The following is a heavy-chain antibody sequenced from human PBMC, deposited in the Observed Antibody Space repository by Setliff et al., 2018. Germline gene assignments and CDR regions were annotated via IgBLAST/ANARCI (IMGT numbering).Heavy chain of an antibody. V-gene: IGHV1-18*01. Sequence: GASVKVSCKASGYTFTNYGFTWVRQAPGQGLEWMGMIITNTGKTSCPKKFQGRVTMTTDTYTGTGYMELRSLTSDDTAVYFCARFGGSCSSSSCYASDLWGQGTMVTVSS. CDR3: ARFGGSCSSSSCYASDL. CDR1: GYTFTNYG. CDR2: IITNTGKT. D-gene: IGHD2-2*01. J-gene: IGHJ3*01.